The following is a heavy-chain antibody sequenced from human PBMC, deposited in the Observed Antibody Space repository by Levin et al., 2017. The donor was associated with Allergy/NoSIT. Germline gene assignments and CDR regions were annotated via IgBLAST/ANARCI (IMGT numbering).Heavy chain of an antibody. J-gene: IGHJ4*02. CDR3: AQCLTRLGAVAQY. CDR1: EFTFSSYG. CDR2: ISYDGSNK. Sequence: GESLKISCAASEFTFSSYGMHWVRQAPGKGLEWVAVISYDGSNKYYADSVKGRFTISRDNSKNTLYLQMNSLRAEDTAVYYCAQCLTRLGAVAQYWGQGTLVTVSS. V-gene: IGHV3-30*18. D-gene: IGHD6-19*01.